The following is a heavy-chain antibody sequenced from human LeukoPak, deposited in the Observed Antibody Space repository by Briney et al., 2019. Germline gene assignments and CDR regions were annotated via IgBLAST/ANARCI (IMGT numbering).Heavy chain of an antibody. CDR3: ARNSIRGRYCTSSNCYDPFDD. D-gene: IGHD2-2*01. CDR1: EDTFNSYA. J-gene: IGHJ4*02. V-gene: IGHV1-69*13. CDR2: IIPIFGTT. Sequence: GASVKVSCKASEDTFNSYAISWVRQAPGQGLEWMGGIIPIFGTTSYAQNLQGRVTITADESTSTAYMDLNSLRSDDTAVYYCARNSIRGRYCTSSNCYDPFDDWGQGTLVTVSS.